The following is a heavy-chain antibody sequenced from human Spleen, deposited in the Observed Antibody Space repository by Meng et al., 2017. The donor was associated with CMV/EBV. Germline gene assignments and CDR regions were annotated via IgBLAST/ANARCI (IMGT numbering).Heavy chain of an antibody. CDR1: GFPFSSYS. J-gene: IGHJ5*02. CDR2: VFTDSSKK. D-gene: IGHD3-10*01. Sequence: LRLSCAASGFPFSSYSMTWVRQAPGKGLEWVSVVFTDSSKKHYADSVKGRFTISRDDSNNRVYLQMNSLRADDTAVYYCAKGSKWVDPWGQGTLVTVSS. V-gene: IGHV3-23*03. CDR3: AKGSKWVDP.